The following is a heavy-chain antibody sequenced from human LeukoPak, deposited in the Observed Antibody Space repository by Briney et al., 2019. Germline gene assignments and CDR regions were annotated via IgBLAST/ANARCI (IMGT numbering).Heavy chain of an antibody. Sequence: GGSLRLSCAASGFTFSSYSMNWVRQAPGNGLEWVSSISSSSSYIYYADSVKGRFTISRDNAKNSLYLQMNSLRAEDTAVYYCARDFEFGSAAGTPNWGQGTLVTVSS. D-gene: IGHD6-13*01. CDR3: ARDFEFGSAAGTPN. J-gene: IGHJ4*02. CDR1: GFTFSSYS. V-gene: IGHV3-21*01. CDR2: ISSSSSYI.